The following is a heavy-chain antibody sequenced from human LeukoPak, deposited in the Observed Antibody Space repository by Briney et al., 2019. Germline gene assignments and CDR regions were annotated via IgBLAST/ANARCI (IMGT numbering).Heavy chain of an antibody. D-gene: IGHD3-3*01. V-gene: IGHV3-21*01. CDR1: GFTFSSYS. CDR2: ISSSSSYI. Sequence: GGSLRLSCAASGFTFSSYSMNWVRQAPGKGLEWVSSISSSSSYIYYADSVKGRFTISRDNAKNSLYLQMNSLRAEDTAVYYCARVGDFWSGYYRNPFDYWGQGTLVTVSS. CDR3: ARVGDFWSGYYRNPFDY. J-gene: IGHJ4*02.